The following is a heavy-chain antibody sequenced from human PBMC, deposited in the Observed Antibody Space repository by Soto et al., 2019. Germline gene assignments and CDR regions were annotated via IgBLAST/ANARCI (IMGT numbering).Heavy chain of an antibody. CDR3: AGIMITFGGVIVHYYFDY. J-gene: IGHJ4*02. D-gene: IGHD3-16*02. CDR2: IIPIFGTA. Sequence: ASVKVSCKASGGTFSSYAISWVRQAPGQGLEWMGGIIPIFGTANYAQKFQGRVTITADESTSTAYMELSSLRSEDTAVYYCAGIMITFGGVIVHYYFDYWGQGTLVTVSS. V-gene: IGHV1-69*13. CDR1: GGTFSSYA.